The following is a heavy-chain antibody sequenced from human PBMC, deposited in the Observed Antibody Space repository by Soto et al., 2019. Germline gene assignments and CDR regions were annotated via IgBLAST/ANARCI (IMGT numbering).Heavy chain of an antibody. CDR3: ARDGFYAGSGSYRYGYSPPRYYGMDV. V-gene: IGHV1-69*05. D-gene: IGHD5-18*01. J-gene: IGHJ6*02. CDR1: GGTFSSYA. CDR2: IIPIFDTA. Sequence: SVKVSCKASGGTFSSYAISWVRQAPGQGLEWMGGIIPIFDTANYAQKFQGRVTMTTDTSTRTAYMEMRSLRSDDTAIYYCARDGFYAGSGSYRYGYSPPRYYGMDVWGQGTTVTVSS.